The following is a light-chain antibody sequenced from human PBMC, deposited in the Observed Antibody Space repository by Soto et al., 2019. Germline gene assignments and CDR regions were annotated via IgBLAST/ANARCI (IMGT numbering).Light chain of an antibody. V-gene: IGLV4-69*01. CDR2: LNSDGNH. CDR3: QTWGTGTWV. J-gene: IGLJ3*02. Sequence: QLVLTQSPSASASLGASVKFTCTLSSGHSSYAIAWHQKQAEKGPRYLMKLNSDGNHTKGDGIPDRFSGSSSGAERYLTISSLQSEDEADYYCQTWGTGTWVFGGGTQLTVL. CDR1: SGHSSYA.